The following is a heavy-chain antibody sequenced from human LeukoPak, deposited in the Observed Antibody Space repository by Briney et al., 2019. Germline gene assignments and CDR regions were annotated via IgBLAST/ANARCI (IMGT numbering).Heavy chain of an antibody. J-gene: IGHJ6*03. D-gene: IGHD2-21*02. Sequence: ASVKLSCKASGYTFTCYYLHWVRQAPGQGLEWMGCVTLNSGGTNSAQKLQGRVTMTRDTSITTAYMELSSLRSDDTAVYSCARGVTARGFYYYMDIWGKGTTVTISS. CDR3: ARGVTARGFYYYMDI. CDR1: GYTFTCYY. CDR2: VTLNSGGT. V-gene: IGHV1-2*02.